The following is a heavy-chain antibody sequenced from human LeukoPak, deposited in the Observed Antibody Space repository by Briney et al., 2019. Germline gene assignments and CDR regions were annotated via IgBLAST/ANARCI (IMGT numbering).Heavy chain of an antibody. D-gene: IGHD3-22*01. CDR2: INHSGST. CDR3: ARGSNYYDSSGYYPYFDY. V-gene: IGHV4-34*01. CDR1: GGSFSGYY. Sequence: PSETLSLTCAVYGGSFSGYYWSWNRQPPGKGPEWIGEINHSGSTNYNPSLKSRVTISVDTSKNQFSLKLSSVTAADTAVYYCARGSNYYDSSGYYPYFDYWGQGTLVTVSS. J-gene: IGHJ4*02.